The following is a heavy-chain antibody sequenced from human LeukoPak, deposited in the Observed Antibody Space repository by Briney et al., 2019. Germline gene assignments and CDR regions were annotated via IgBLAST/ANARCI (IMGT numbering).Heavy chain of an antibody. D-gene: IGHD3-22*01. Sequence: SETLSLTCTVSGGSISSYYWSWIRQPPGKGLEWIGYIYYSGSTNYNPSLKSRVTISVDTSKNQFSLKLSSVTAADTAVYYGARHGGNYYDSSGYPRLYYYGMDVWGQGTTVTVSS. CDR3: ARHGGNYYDSSGYPRLYYYGMDV. J-gene: IGHJ6*02. CDR1: GGSISSYY. CDR2: IYYSGST. V-gene: IGHV4-59*08.